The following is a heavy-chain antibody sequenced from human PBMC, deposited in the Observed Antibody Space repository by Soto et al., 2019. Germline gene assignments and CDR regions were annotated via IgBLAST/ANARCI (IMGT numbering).Heavy chain of an antibody. CDR1: GFTFSSYA. CDR3: ARERSAANYGGNTYYYYDGMDV. J-gene: IGHJ6*02. Sequence: QVQLVESGGGVVQPGRSLRLSCAASGFTFSSYAMHRVRQAPGKWREWVAVISYAGSNKYYSDFEKGRFTISRANSENGVYLQINSRGAGDTAVYYCARERSAANYGGNTYYYYDGMDVWGHGTTVTVSS. V-gene: IGHV3-30-3*01. D-gene: IGHD2-21*01. CDR2: ISYAGSNK.